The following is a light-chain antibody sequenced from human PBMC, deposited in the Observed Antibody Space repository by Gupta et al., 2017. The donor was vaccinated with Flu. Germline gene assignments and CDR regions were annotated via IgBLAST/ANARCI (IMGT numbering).Light chain of an antibody. CDR2: PVY. CDR3: QQAYSLPLT. J-gene: IGKJ4*01. Sequence: LGWYQQKPGNAPKLLIYPVYTLQGGVPSRFSGSGSETDFTLTITSLQPEDAATYYCQQAYSLPLTFGGGSKVEIK. V-gene: IGKV1-12*01.